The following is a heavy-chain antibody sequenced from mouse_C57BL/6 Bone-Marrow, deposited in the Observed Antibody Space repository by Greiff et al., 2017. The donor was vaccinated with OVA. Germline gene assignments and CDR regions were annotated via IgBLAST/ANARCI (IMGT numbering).Heavy chain of an antibody. J-gene: IGHJ4*01. Sequence: EVQLQESGGGLVKPGGSLKLSCAASGFTFSSYAMSWVRQTPEKRLEWVATISDGGSYTYYPDNVKGRFTISRDNAKNNLYLQMSHLKSEDTAMYDCARGGDYETYYAMDYWGQGTSVTVSS. CDR1: GFTFSSYA. V-gene: IGHV5-4*01. D-gene: IGHD2-4*01. CDR3: ARGGDYETYYAMDY. CDR2: ISDGGSYT.